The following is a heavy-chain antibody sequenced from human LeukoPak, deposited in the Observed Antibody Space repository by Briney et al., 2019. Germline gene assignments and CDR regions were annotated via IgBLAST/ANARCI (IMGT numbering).Heavy chain of an antibody. V-gene: IGHV3-23*01. D-gene: IGHD3-22*01. CDR2: ISDSGVST. Sequence: GGSLRLSCAASGFTFSSYVMNWVRQAPGKGLEWVSAISDSGVSTYYADSVKGRFTMSRDNSKNMLYLQMNSLTAEDTAVYYCVRAITMIVVVAFDYWGQGTLVTVSS. CDR1: GFTFSSYV. CDR3: VRAITMIVVVAFDY. J-gene: IGHJ4*02.